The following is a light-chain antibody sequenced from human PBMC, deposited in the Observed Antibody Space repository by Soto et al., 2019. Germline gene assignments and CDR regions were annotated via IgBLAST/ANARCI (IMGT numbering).Light chain of an antibody. J-gene: IGKJ5*01. CDR2: DAY. CDR1: QSVSTY. CDR3: QQRSNWPPIT. Sequence: IVLTQSPATVSLSPGERATFSCRASQSVSTYLAWYQQRPGQAPRLLIYDAYNRATGIPARFSGSGSGTDFTLTISSLEPEDFAVYYCQQRSNWPPITFGQGTRLEIK. V-gene: IGKV3-11*01.